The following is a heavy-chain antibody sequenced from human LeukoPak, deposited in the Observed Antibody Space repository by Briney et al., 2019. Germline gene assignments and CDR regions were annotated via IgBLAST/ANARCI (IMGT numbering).Heavy chain of an antibody. CDR2: TSSDLNVK. J-gene: IGHJ4*02. CDR3: AKNLPATVYFDY. Sequence: GGSLRLSCAASGFTFRNYVIHWVRQAPGKGLEWVAVTSSDLNVKLYADSVKGRFTISRDNSRNTLFLQMNSLRAEDTAVYYCAKNLPATVYFDYWGQGALVTVSS. D-gene: IGHD2-2*01. CDR1: GFTFRNYV. V-gene: IGHV3-30*18.